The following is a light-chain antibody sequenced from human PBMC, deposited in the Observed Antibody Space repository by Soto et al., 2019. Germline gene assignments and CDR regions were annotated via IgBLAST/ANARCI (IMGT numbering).Light chain of an antibody. CDR1: QSVGNN. Sequence: EIVVTQSPATLSVSPGERATLSCRASQSVGNNFAWYQQKPGQAPRLLIFATSTRATCVPARFSGSGSGTEFTLTISSLQSEDFAVYYCQQYGDWPLTFGGGAKVEI. V-gene: IGKV3-15*01. CDR2: ATS. J-gene: IGKJ4*01. CDR3: QQYGDWPLT.